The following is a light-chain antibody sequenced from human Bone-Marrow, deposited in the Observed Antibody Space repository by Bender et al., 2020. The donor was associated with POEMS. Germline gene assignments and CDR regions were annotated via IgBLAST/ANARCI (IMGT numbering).Light chain of an antibody. CDR2: EVT. CDR1: SSNTGSGYD. V-gene: IGLV1-40*01. Sequence: QSVLTQPPSVSGAPGQRVTISCTGSSSNTGSGYDINWYQHLPGTAPKLIIYEVTYRPSGVPDRFSGSRSGSTASLTISGLRAEDEADYYCQSYDNSLGGWVFGGGTKLTVL. CDR3: QSYDNSLGGWV. J-gene: IGLJ3*02.